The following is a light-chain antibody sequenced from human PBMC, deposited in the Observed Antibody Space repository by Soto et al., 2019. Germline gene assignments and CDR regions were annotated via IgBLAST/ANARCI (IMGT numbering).Light chain of an antibody. CDR3: AAWDDSLNGQVV. Sequence: QSVLTQPPSASGTPGQRVTISCSGSSPNIGRNTVNWYQQLPGTAPKLVMYSNNQRPSGVPDRFSGSKSGTSASLAISGLQPDDEADYYCAAWDDSLNGQVVFGGGTKLTVL. V-gene: IGLV1-44*01. CDR1: SPNIGRNT. CDR2: SNN. J-gene: IGLJ2*01.